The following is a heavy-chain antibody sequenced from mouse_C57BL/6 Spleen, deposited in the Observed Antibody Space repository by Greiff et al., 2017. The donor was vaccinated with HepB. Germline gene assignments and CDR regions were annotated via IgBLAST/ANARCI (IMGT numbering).Heavy chain of an antibody. CDR2: ISYSGST. D-gene: IGHD2-5*01. V-gene: IGHV3-1*01. J-gene: IGHJ3*01. CDR1: GYSITSGYD. Sequence: DVKLQESGPGMVKPSQSLSLTCTVTGYSITSGYDWHWIRHFPGNQLEWMGYISYSGSTNYNPSLKSRTSITHDTSKNHFFLQLNTVTTEDTATYYCARGTDYSNSFAYWGQGTLVTVSA. CDR3: ARGTDYSNSFAY.